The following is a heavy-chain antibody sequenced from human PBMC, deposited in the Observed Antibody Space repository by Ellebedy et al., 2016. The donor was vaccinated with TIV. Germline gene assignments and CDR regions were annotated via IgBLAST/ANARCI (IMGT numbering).Heavy chain of an antibody. V-gene: IGHV3-21*03. CDR1: GGSFSGYY. CDR2: ISSSSSYI. CDR3: TTARGYYGLDV. Sequence: ETLSLXCAVYGGSFSGYYWSWIRQAPGKGLEWVSSISSSSSYIYYADSVKGRFTISRDNAKNSLYLQMNSLEKEDTAVYYCTTARGYYGLDVWGQGTTVTVSS. J-gene: IGHJ6*02.